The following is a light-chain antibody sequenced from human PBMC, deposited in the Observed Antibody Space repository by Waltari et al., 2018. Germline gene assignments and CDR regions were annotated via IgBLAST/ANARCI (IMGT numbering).Light chain of an antibody. CDR3: HQYYNTPFT. CDR2: GAS. V-gene: IGKV4-1*01. CDR1: QSISSY. Sequence: DIQMTQSPSSLSASVGDRVTITCRASQSISSYLNWYQQKPGQPPKLLIYGASTRESGVPDRFSGSGSGTDFTLTISSLQAEDVAVYYCHQYYNTPFTFGPGTKVDIK. J-gene: IGKJ3*01.